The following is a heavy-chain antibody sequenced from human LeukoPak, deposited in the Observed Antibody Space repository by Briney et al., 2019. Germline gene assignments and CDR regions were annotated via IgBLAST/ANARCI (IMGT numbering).Heavy chain of an antibody. Sequence: GGSLRLSCAASGFTFSSYWMSWVRQAPGKGLEWVANIKQDGSEKYYVDSVKGRFTISRDNAKNSLYLQMNSLRAEDTAVYYCARGPRYRGSYLGAFDIWGQGTMVTVSS. J-gene: IGHJ3*02. D-gene: IGHD1-26*01. CDR3: ARGPRYRGSYLGAFDI. CDR2: IKQDGSEK. V-gene: IGHV3-7*01. CDR1: GFTFSSYW.